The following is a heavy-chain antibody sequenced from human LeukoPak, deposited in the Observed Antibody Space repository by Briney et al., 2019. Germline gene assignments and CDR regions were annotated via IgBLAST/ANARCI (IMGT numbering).Heavy chain of an antibody. V-gene: IGHV1-46*01. J-gene: IGHJ4*02. CDR2: IIPSGGST. CDR1: GYTFTNYY. CDR3: ARDFRSGWYYFDY. Sequence: ASVKVSCKASGYTFTNYYMHWVRQAPGQGLEWMGIIIPSGGSTIYAQKFRGRVTMTRDTSTSTVYMELSSLSPEDTAVYYCARDFRSGWYYFDYWGQGTLVTVSS. D-gene: IGHD6-19*01.